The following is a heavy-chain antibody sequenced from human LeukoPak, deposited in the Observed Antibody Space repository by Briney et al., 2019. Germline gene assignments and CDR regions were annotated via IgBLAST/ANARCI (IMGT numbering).Heavy chain of an antibody. J-gene: IGHJ4*02. CDR3: ARPTGRGVLWFGECDY. D-gene: IGHD3-10*01. Sequence: GGSPRLSCAASGFTVSSNYMSWVRQAPGRGLEWVSVIYSGGSTYYADSVKGRFTVSRDNSKNTLHLQMKSLRAEDTAVYYCARPTGRGVLWFGECDYWGQGTLVTVSS. CDR2: IYSGGST. V-gene: IGHV3-53*01. CDR1: GFTVSSNY.